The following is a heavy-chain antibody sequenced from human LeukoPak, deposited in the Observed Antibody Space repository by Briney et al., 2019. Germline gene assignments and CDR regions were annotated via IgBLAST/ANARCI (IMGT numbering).Heavy chain of an antibody. V-gene: IGHV4-34*01. CDR1: VGSFSGYY. D-gene: IGHD5-18*01. CDR3: AREPGGARGYSYGYGYYYYMDV. J-gene: IGHJ6*03. CDR2: INHSGST. Sequence: SETLSLTCAVYVGSFSGYYWSWIRQPPGKGLEWIGEINHSGSTNYNSSLKSRVTISVDASRNQFSLKLSSVTAADTAVYYCAREPGGARGYSYGYGYYYYMDVWGKGTTVTVSS.